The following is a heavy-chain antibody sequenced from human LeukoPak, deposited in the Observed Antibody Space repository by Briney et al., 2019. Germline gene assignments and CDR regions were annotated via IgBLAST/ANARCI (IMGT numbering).Heavy chain of an antibody. CDR2: TYYRSKWHN. D-gene: IGHD1-26*01. J-gene: IGHJ4*02. CDR1: GDSVSSNSVT. Sequence: SQTLSLTCAISGDSVSSNSVTWHWIRQSPSRGLEWLGRTYYRSKWHNDYAVSVRSRITINPDTSENRFSLQLNSVTPEDTAVYYCARDGRGSYYHADYWGQGTLVTVSS. CDR3: ARDGRGSYYHADY. V-gene: IGHV6-1*01.